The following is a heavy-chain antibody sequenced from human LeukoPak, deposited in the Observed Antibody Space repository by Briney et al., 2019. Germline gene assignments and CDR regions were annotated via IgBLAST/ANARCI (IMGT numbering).Heavy chain of an antibody. J-gene: IGHJ4*02. CDR2: ISYDGSNK. D-gene: IGHD3-22*01. CDR3: AKDLEDSSGYPWGYFDY. CDR1: GFTFSSYG. Sequence: GGSLRLSCAASGFTFSSYGMHWVRQAPGKGLEWVTVISYDGSNKYYADSVKGRFTISRDNSKTTLYLQMNSLRAEDTAVYYCAKDLEDSSGYPWGYFDYWGQGTLVTVSS. V-gene: IGHV3-30*18.